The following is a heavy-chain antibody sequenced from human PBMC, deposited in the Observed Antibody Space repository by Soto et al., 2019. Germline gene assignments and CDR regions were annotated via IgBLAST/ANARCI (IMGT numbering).Heavy chain of an antibody. CDR3: AREIQRGYSYGPYYYYYYGMDV. J-gene: IGHJ6*02. Sequence: ASVKVSCKASGGTFSSYAISWVRQAPGQGLEWMGGIIPIFGTANYAQKFQGRVTITADESTSTAYMELSSLRSEDTAVYYCAREIQRGYSYGPYYYYYYGMDVWGQGTTVTVS. CDR1: GGTFSSYA. CDR2: IIPIFGTA. D-gene: IGHD5-18*01. V-gene: IGHV1-69*13.